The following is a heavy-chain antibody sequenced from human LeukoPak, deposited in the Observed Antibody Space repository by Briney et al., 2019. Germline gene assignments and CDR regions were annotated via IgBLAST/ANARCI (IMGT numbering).Heavy chain of an antibody. D-gene: IGHD1-26*01. CDR3: AKDPSGTISYHAFDV. CDR1: GFIFSSYS. Sequence: VGSLRLSCAASGFIFSSYSMNWVRQAPGQGLEWVAYITGGGDVTHYGDSVKGRFTVSRDNAKNSLFLQLNSLSAEDTATYYCAKDPSGTISYHAFDVWGQGTMVTVSS. V-gene: IGHV3-48*04. J-gene: IGHJ3*01. CDR2: ITGGGDVT.